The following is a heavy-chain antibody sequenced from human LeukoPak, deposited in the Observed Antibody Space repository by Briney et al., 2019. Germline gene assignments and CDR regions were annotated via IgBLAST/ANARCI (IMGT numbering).Heavy chain of an antibody. V-gene: IGHV1-3*01. CDR1: GYTFTSYA. J-gene: IGHJ3*02. CDR3: ARSMGGIAVAGEAFDI. CDR2: INAGNGNT. Sequence: ASVKVSCKASGYTFTSYAMHWVCQAPGQRLEWMGWINAGNGNTKYSQKFQGRVTITRDTSASTAYMELSSLRSEDTAVYYCARSMGGIAVAGEAFDIWGQGTMVTVSS. D-gene: IGHD6-19*01.